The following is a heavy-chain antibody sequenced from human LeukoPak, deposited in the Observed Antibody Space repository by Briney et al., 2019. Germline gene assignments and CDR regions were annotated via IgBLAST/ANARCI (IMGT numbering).Heavy chain of an antibody. V-gene: IGHV5-51*01. CDR1: GYNFTTYW. CDR2: IYPVDSKT. CDR3: ARHIVGATIRAGDWFDP. D-gene: IGHD1-26*01. Sequence: GESLKISCKGSGYNFTTYWIGWVRQMPGKGLEWMGIIYPVDSKTRYSPSFQGQVTISADKSISTACLQWSSLKASDTAMYYCARHIVGATIRAGDWFDPWGQGTLVTVSS. J-gene: IGHJ5*02.